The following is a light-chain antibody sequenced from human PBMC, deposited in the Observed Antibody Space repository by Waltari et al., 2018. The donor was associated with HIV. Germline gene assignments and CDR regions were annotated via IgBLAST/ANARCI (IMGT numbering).Light chain of an antibody. CDR2: DLI. CDR1: SNDVGAYNY. Sequence: QSALTQSRSVSGSPGQSITISCTGTSNDVGAYNYVSWYQQHPGRAPRPLIFDLIKRPPGVPDRCSGSRSGNTASLTISGLQAEDEADYYCCSSAGRYIFVFGTGTKVTVL. V-gene: IGLV2-11*01. J-gene: IGLJ1*01. CDR3: CSSAGRYIFV.